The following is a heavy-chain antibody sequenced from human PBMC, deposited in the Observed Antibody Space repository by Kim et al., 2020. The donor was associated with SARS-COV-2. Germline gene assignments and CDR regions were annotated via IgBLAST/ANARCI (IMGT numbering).Heavy chain of an antibody. V-gene: IGHV1-18*01. CDR2: ISAYNGNT. CDR1: GYTFTSYG. D-gene: IGHD6-6*01. CDR3: ATCLYSISASPLDY. Sequence: ASVKVSCKASGYTFTSYGISWVRQAPGQGLEWMGWISAYNGNTNYAQKLQGRVTMTTDTSTSTAYMELRSLRSDDTAVYYCATCLYSISASPLDYWGQGTLVTVSS. J-gene: IGHJ4*02.